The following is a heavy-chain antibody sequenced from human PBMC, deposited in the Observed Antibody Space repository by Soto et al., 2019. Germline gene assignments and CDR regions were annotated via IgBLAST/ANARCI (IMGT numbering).Heavy chain of an antibody. CDR1: GGSISSGGYS. CDR3: ARTGGSSGSDDAFDI. Sequence: SETLSLTCAVSGGSISSGGYSWTWIRQPPGKGLEWIGYIYHSGSTYYNPSLKSRVTISVDRSKNQFSLELSSVTAADTAVYYCARTGGSSGSDDAFDIWGQGTMVTVS. V-gene: IGHV4-30-2*01. D-gene: IGHD3-22*01. J-gene: IGHJ3*02. CDR2: IYHSGST.